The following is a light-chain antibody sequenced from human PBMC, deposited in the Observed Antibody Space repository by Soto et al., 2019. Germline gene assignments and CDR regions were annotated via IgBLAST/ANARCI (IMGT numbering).Light chain of an antibody. J-gene: IGLJ2*01. CDR3: QSYDSSLSGVV. Sequence: QSVLTQPPSVSGAPGQRVTISCTGSSSNIGAGYDVHWYQQLPGTAPKLLIYRNTNRPSGVPDRFSGSKSGTSASLAITGLQAEDEADYYCQSYDSSLSGVVFGVGTKLTVL. V-gene: IGLV1-40*01. CDR1: SSNIGAGYD. CDR2: RNT.